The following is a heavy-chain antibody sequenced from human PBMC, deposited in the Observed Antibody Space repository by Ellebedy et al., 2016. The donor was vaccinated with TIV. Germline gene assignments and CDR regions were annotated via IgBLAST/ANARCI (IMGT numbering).Heavy chain of an antibody. CDR2: ISANGANT. CDR1: GFTFSYYA. D-gene: IGHD3-10*01. CDR3: VGGGTIGVSVDFYNY. J-gene: IGHJ4*02. Sequence: GGSLRLSCSASGFTFSYYAMQWVRQAPGKGLEYVSAISANGANTDYADSVKGRFTISRDNSKNTMSLQMSSLRAEDTAVYYCVGGGTIGVSVDFYNYWGQGTLVSVSS. V-gene: IGHV3-64D*06.